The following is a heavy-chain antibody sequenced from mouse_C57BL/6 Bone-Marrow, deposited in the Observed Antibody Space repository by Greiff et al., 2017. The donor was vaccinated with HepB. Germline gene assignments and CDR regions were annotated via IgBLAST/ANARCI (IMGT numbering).Heavy chain of an antibody. J-gene: IGHJ4*01. CDR1: GYTFTSYW. Sequence: QVQLQQPGAELVKPGASVKLSCKASGYTFTSYWMHWVKQRPGRGLEWIGRIDPNSGGTNYNEKFKSKATLTVDKPSSTAYMQLSSLTSEDSAVYYCARRGLITTVVATDAMDYWGQGTSVTVSS. D-gene: IGHD1-1*01. CDR2: IDPNSGGT. CDR3: ARRGLITTVVATDAMDY. V-gene: IGHV1-72*01.